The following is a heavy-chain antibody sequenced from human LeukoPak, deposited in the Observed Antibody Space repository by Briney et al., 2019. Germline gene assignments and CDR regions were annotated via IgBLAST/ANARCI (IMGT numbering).Heavy chain of an antibody. V-gene: IGHV4-34*01. CDR1: GGSFSGYY. J-gene: IGHJ4*02. D-gene: IGHD3-10*01. Sequence: SETLSLTCAVYGGSFSGYYWSWIRQPPGKGLEWIGEINHSGSINYNPSLKSRVTISVDTSKNQFSLKLSSVTAADTAVYYCARAFSITMVRGATHYFDYWGQGTLVTVSS. CDR3: ARAFSITMVRGATHYFDY. CDR2: INHSGSI.